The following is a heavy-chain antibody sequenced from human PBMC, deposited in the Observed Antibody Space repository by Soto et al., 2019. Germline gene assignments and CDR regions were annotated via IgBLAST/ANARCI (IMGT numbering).Heavy chain of an antibody. Sequence: QVPLVQSGAEVKKPGASVKVSCKASGYTFTSYDINWVRQATGQGLARRGWMNLNSGNTGYAQKLQGRDTRTKNTSISTAYMELSSLRSEDTAVYYCATLPRGYYYYMDVWGKGTTVTVSS. CDR2: MNLNSGNT. D-gene: IGHD1-26*01. J-gene: IGHJ6*03. V-gene: IGHV1-8*01. CDR1: GYTFTSYD. CDR3: ATLPRGYYYYMDV.